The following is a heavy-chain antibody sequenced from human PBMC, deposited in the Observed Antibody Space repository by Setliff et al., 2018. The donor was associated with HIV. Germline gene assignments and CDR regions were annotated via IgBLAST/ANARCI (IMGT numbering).Heavy chain of an antibody. Sequence: GGSLRLSCSASGFTFSSYAMHWVRQAPGKGLEYVSAISSNGGSTYYANSVKGRFTISRDNAKNLLYLDMRSLRVDDTAVYYCARELVGATNPLDYWGQGTVVTVSS. CDR3: ARELVGATNPLDY. CDR2: ISSNGGST. D-gene: IGHD1-26*01. V-gene: IGHV3-64*01. CDR1: GFTFSSYA. J-gene: IGHJ4*02.